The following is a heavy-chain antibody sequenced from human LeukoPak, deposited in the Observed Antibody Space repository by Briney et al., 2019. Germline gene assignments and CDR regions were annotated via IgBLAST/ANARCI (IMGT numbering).Heavy chain of an antibody. CDR2: ITLSSNYT. CDR1: GFSFSSYY. J-gene: IGHJ4*02. D-gene: IGHD4-17*01. V-gene: IGHV3-21*01. CDR3: ARWADYGDNFDY. Sequence: AGGSLRLSCAASGFSFSSYYMAWVRQAPGKGLEWVASITLSSNYTSYADSLKGRVTISRDNAKNSLYLQMSSLRAEDTAVYYCARWADYGDNFDYWGQGSLVIVSS.